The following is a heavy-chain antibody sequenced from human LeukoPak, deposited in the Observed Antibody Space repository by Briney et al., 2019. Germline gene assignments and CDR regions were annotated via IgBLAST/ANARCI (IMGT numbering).Heavy chain of an antibody. CDR3: ARGGLAHYGGNPLGDY. CDR2: INPNSGGT. D-gene: IGHD4-23*01. V-gene: IGHV1-2*06. CDR1: GYTFTGYY. Sequence: ASVKVSXKASGYTFTGYYMHWVRQAPGQGLEWMGRINPNSGGTNYAQKFQGRVTMTRDTSISTAYMELSRLRSDDTAVYYCARGGLAHYGGNPLGDYWGQGTLVTVSS. J-gene: IGHJ4*02.